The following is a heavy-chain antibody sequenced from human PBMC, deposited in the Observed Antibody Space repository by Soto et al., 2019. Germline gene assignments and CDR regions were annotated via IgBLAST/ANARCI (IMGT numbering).Heavy chain of an antibody. J-gene: IGHJ4*02. CDR3: ASPDPLGHGPPYGNFDY. D-gene: IGHD2-8*01. CDR2: IIPIFGTA. CDR1: GGTFSSYA. V-gene: IGHV1-69*13. Sequence: ASVKVSCKASGGTFSSYAISWVRQAPGQGLEWMGGIIPIFGTANYAQKFQGRVTITADESTSTAYMELSSLRSEDTAVYYCASPDPLGHGPPYGNFDYWGQGTLVTVSS.